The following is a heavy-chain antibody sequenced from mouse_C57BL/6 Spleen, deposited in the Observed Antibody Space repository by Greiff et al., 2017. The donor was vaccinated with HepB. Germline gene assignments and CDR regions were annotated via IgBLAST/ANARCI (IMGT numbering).Heavy chain of an antibody. CDR1: GFNIKDDY. V-gene: IGHV14-4*01. CDR2: IDPENGDT. D-gene: IGHD1-3*01. J-gene: IGHJ4*01. Sequence: EVQLQQSGAELVRPGASVKLSCTASGFNIKDDYMHWVKQRPEQGLEWIGWIDPENGDTEYASKFQGKATITADTSSNTAYLKLSSLTSEDTAVYYCTTGGKDYYAMDYWGQGTSVTVSS. CDR3: TTGGKDYYAMDY.